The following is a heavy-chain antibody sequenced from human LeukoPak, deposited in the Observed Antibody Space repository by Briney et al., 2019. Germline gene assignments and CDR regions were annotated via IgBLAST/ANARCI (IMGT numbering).Heavy chain of an antibody. CDR3: AKANWVSNADAVF. D-gene: IGHD1-1*01. Sequence: GGSLRLSCAASGFSFSSYAMSWVREAPARGLEWVSSLRGNGDTFYADSVKGRFTLSRDDSRNTVYLQLNNLRVEDTAVYYCAKANWVSNADAVFWGQGTEVTVSS. J-gene: IGHJ4*02. CDR1: GFSFSSYA. CDR2: LRGNGDT. V-gene: IGHV3-23*01.